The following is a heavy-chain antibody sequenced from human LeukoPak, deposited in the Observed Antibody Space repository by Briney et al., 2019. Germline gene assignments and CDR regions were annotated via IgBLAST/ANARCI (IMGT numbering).Heavy chain of an antibody. CDR2: INSDGSNT. V-gene: IGHV3-74*01. J-gene: IGHJ4*02. CDR3: ARDVAYCSGGRCLYYFDY. D-gene: IGHD2-15*01. CDR1: GFTFSSYW. Sequence: GGSLRLSCAASGFTFSSYWIHWVRQAPGKGLVWVSRINSDGSNTIYAGSVKGRFTISRDNAKNTLYLQMNSLRPEDTAVYYCARDVAYCSGGRCLYYFDYWGQGTLVTVSS.